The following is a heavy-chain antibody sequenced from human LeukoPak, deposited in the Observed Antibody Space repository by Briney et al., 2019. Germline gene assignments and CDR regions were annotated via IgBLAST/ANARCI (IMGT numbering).Heavy chain of an antibody. J-gene: IGHJ4*02. V-gene: IGHV3-64D*06. CDR2: ISNTGVST. Sequence: GGSLRLSCSASGFTFSSFALHWVRQAPGEGLEYVSGISNTGVSTYYADSVTGRFTISRDNSKNTLYLQMGSLRAEDTAIYYCVKDDSYYYDSGISPYWGQGTLVTVSS. CDR3: VKDDSYYYDSGISPY. D-gene: IGHD3-10*01. CDR1: GFTFSSFA.